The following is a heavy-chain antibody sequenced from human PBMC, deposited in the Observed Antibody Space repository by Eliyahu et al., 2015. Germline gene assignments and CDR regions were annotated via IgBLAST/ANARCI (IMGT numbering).Heavy chain of an antibody. V-gene: IGHV4-34*02. D-gene: IGHD4-17*01. CDR1: GRSFSGYX. J-gene: IGHJ4*02. Sequence: QVQLQQWGAGLLKPSETLSLTCAVYGRSFSGYXWSXIRQPPGKGLEWLGDINHSGNTNYTPSLKSRVTISLDTSKNQFSLKLTSVTAADTAVYYCASPDYGDTGYFDYWGRGTLVTVSS. CDR3: ASPDYGDTGYFDY. CDR2: INHSGNT.